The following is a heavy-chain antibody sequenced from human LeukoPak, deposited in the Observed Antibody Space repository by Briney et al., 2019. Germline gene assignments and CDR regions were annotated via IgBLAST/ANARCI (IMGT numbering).Heavy chain of an antibody. CDR2: IYSSGNI. CDR3: ARHVMEGITRISVFDY. CDR1: VGSISSLQ. V-gene: IGHV4-59*08. D-gene: IGHD2-15*01. J-gene: IGHJ4*02. Sequence: SYTLSLTCTVSVGSISSLQRSWLRQPPGKALEWIGYIYSSGNINYNPSLRSRVTMSLDTSKNQFSLKLTSVTAADTAVYYCARHVMEGITRISVFDYWGRGTLVTVSS.